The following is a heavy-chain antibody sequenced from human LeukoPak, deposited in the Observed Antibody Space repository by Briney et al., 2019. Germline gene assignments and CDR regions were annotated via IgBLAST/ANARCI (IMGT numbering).Heavy chain of an antibody. D-gene: IGHD2-2*01. V-gene: IGHV3-23*01. Sequence: GGSLRLSCAASGFTFSSYAMSWVRQAPGKGLEWVSAISGSGDSTYYADSVKGRFTISRDNSKNTLYLQMNSLRAEDTAVYYCAREYCSSTSCYGGGFDYWGQGTLVTVSS. CDR2: ISGSGDST. CDR1: GFTFSSYA. CDR3: AREYCSSTSCYGGGFDY. J-gene: IGHJ4*02.